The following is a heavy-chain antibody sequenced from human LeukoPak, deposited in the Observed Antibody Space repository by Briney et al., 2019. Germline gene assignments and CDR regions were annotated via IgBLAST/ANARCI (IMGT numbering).Heavy chain of an antibody. J-gene: IGHJ3*02. CDR3: ARWEYYDKGKAFDI. V-gene: IGHV3-11*01. Sequence: GGSLRLSCAASGFTFSDYYMSWIRQAPGKGLEWVSYISSSGSTIYYADSVKGRFTISRDNAKNSLYLQTNSLRAEDTAVYYCARWEYYDKGKAFDIWGQGTMVTVSS. D-gene: IGHD3-9*01. CDR2: ISSSGSTI. CDR1: GFTFSDYY.